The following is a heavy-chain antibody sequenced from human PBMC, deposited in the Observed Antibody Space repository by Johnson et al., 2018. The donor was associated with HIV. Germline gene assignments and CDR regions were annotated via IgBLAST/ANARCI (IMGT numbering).Heavy chain of an antibody. Sequence: QVQLVESGGGVVRPGGSQRLSCAASGFTFSSSWMHWVCQAPEKGLEWVAVIWYDGSNKYYADSVKGRFTISRDNSKNKLYLQMNSLRVEDTAVYYCAKDSQGLRAFDIWGQGTMVTVSS. CDR1: GFTFSSSW. V-gene: IGHV3-33*06. J-gene: IGHJ3*02. CDR3: AKDSQGLRAFDI. CDR2: IWYDGSNK. D-gene: IGHD6-25*01.